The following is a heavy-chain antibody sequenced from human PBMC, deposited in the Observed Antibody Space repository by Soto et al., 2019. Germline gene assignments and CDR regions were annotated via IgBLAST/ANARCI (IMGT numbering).Heavy chain of an antibody. CDR3: AREYAFSSDY. Sequence: SETLSLTCSVSGGSMRSYYWSWIRQPPGKGLEWIGYIHDSGITDYNPSLKSRATISIDTFRNQISLNLHSVTAADTAVYYCAREYAFSSDYWVQGTVVT. CDR1: GGSMRSYY. J-gene: IGHJ4*02. CDR2: IHDSGIT. D-gene: IGHD2-2*01. V-gene: IGHV4-59*01.